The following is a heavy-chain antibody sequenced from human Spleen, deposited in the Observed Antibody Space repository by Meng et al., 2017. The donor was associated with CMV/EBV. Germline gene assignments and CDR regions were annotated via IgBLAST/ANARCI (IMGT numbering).Heavy chain of an antibody. CDR2: IRPGANT. CDR1: GGNVGSFSGYY. CDR3: ARDGDGLNF. D-gene: IGHD5-24*01. V-gene: IGHV4-34*01. J-gene: IGHJ4*02. Sequence: LTCAAHGGNVGSFSGYYWSWIRQPTGKGLEWIGEIRPGANTNYNPSLKSRVTISADMTKKQFSLNLKSVTAADTAVYYCARDGDGLNFGAQGTLVTVSS.